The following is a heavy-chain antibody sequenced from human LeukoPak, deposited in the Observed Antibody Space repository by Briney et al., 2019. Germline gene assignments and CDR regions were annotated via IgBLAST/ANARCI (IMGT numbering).Heavy chain of an antibody. V-gene: IGHV3-21*01. CDR3: ARKGSQWEFLVDY. Sequence: GGSLRLSCAASGFTFSDYSMNWVRQAPGKGLEWISSVTSSGRYIYYADSVKGRFSISRDNAEKSLYLQMNRQRAEDTAVYYCARKGSQWEFLVDYWGQGTLVTVSS. J-gene: IGHJ4*02. CDR1: GFTFSDYS. D-gene: IGHD3-10*01. CDR2: VTSSGRYI.